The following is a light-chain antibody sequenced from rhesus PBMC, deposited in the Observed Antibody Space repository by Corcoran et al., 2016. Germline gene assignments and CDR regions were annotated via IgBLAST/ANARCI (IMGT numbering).Light chain of an antibody. CDR1: QGISSW. Sequence: DIQMTQSPSSLSTSVGDTVTITCRASQGISSWLAWYQQKPGKAPKILIYKASSLESGVPSRFSGSGSGTDFTLPIRSLQSEDLATYYCQQYSSRPTFGGGTKVELK. J-gene: IGKJ4*01. CDR2: KAS. V-gene: IGKV1-22*01. CDR3: QQYSSRPT.